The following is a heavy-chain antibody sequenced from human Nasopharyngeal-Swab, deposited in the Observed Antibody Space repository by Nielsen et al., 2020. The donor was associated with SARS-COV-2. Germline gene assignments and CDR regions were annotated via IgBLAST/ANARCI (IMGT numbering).Heavy chain of an antibody. CDR2: IYYSGST. CDR3: ARGGPGLELFSRFDP. Sequence: WSGRPPGKGLEWIGYIYYSGSTNYNPSLKRRVTISVDTSTNQFSLKLSSVTAADTAVYYCARGGPGLELFSRFDPWGQGTLVTVSS. V-gene: IGHV4-59*01. J-gene: IGHJ5*02. D-gene: IGHD1-7*01.